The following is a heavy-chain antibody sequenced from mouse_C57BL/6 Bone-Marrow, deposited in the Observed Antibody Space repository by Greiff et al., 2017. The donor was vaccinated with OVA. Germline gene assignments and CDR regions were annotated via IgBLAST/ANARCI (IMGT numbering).Heavy chain of an antibody. CDR3: TRDDYYGSSCAMDY. J-gene: IGHJ4*01. Sequence: EVHLVESGEGLVKPGGSLKLSCAASGFTFSSYAMSWVRQTPEKRLEWVAYISSGGDYIYYADTVKGRFTISRDNARNTLYLQMSSLKSEDTAMYYCTRDDYYGSSCAMDYWGQGTSVTVSS. V-gene: IGHV5-9-1*02. CDR2: ISSGGDYI. D-gene: IGHD1-1*01. CDR1: GFTFSSYA.